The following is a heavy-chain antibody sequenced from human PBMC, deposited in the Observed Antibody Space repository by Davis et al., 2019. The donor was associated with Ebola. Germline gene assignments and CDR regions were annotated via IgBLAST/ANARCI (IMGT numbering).Heavy chain of an antibody. J-gene: IGHJ6*03. CDR2: IIPIFGTA. V-gene: IGHV1-69*13. Sequence: SVKVSCKASGGTFSSYAISWVRQAPGQGLEWMGGIIPIFGTANYAQKFQGRVTITADESTSTAYMELSSLRSEDTAVYYCERVMVAMPYYYYYYMDVWGKGTTVTVSS. CDR1: GGTFSSYA. CDR3: ERVMVAMPYYYYYYMDV. D-gene: IGHD5-12*01.